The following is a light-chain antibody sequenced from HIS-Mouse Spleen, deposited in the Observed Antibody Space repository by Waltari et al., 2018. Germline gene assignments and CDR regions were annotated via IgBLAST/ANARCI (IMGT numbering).Light chain of an antibody. CDR2: EDS. V-gene: IGLV3-10*01. CDR1: ALPKKY. CDR3: YSTDSSGNHRV. Sequence: SYELSQPPSVSVSPGQTARITCSGDALPKKYAYWYQQKSGQAPVLAFYEDSKRPSGIPWRCAGSSSGTMATLTISGAQVEDEADYYCYSTDSSGNHRVFGGGTKLTVL. J-gene: IGLJ2*01.